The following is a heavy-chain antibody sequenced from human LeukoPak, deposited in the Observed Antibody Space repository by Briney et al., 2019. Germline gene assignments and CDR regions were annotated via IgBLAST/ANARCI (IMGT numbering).Heavy chain of an antibody. CDR1: GFTVSSNY. J-gene: IGHJ6*02. V-gene: IGHV3-66*01. D-gene: IGHD6-19*01. Sequence: GGSLRLSCAASGFTVSSNYMSWVRQAPGKGLEWVSVIYSGGSTYYADSVKGRFTISRDNSKNTLYLQINSLRAEDTAVYYCARTRGIAVAGTVYYYGMDVWGQGTTVTVSS. CDR3: ARTRGIAVAGTVYYYGMDV. CDR2: IYSGGST.